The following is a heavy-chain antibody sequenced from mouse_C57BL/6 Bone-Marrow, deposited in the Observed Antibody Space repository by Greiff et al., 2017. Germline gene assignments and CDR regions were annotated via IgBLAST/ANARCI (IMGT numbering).Heavy chain of an antibody. V-gene: IGHV1-54*01. J-gene: IGHJ2*01. CDR2: INPGSGGT. Sequence: QVQLQQSGAELVRPGTSVKVSCKASGYAFTHYLIEWVKQRPGQGLEWIGEINPGSGGTNYNAKFKGKATLTADKSSSTAYMQLSSLTSEDSAVYYCARWRADQAYIDYWGQGTTLTVSS. CDR1: GYAFTHYL. CDR3: ARWRADQAYIDY. D-gene: IGHD3-2*02.